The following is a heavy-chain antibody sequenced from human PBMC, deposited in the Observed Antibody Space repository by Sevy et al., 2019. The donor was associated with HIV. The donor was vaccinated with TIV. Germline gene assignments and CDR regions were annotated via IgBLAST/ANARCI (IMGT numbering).Heavy chain of an antibody. V-gene: IGHV5-51*01. CDR1: GYSFTSYW. CDR3: ARHDYGDYGSLNGMDV. Sequence: GESLKISCKGSGYSFTSYWIGWVRQMPGKGLEWMGIIYPGDSDTRDSPSFQGQVTISADKSISTAYLQWSSLKASDTAMYYCARHDYGDYGSLNGMDVWGQGTTVTVSS. D-gene: IGHD4-17*01. CDR2: IYPGDSDT. J-gene: IGHJ6*02.